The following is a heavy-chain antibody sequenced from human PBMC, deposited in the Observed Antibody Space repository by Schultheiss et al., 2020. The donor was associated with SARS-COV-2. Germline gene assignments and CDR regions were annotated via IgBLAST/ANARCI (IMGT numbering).Heavy chain of an antibody. CDR1: GGSISSYY. V-gene: IGHV4-4*07. J-gene: IGHJ4*02. Sequence: GSLRLSCTVSGGSISSYYWSWIRQPAGKGLEWIGRIYTSGSTKYNPSLKSRVTMSVDTSKNQFSLKLSSVTAADTAVYYCARDPDHTYSSSWDWGQGTLVTVSS. CDR3: ARDPDHTYSSSWD. D-gene: IGHD6-13*01. CDR2: IYTSGST.